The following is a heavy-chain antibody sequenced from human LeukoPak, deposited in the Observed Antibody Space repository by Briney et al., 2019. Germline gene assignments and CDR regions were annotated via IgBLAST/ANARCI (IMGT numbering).Heavy chain of an antibody. D-gene: IGHD2-21*02. CDR3: ARAPWGDSEKFDY. Sequence: SETLSLTCTVSGGSISSGGYYWSWIRQHPAKGLEWIGYIYYSGSTYYNPSLKSQVTISVDTSKNQFSLKLSSVNAADTAVYYCARAPWGDSEKFDYWGQGTLVTVSS. CDR1: GGSISSGGYY. CDR2: IYYSGST. J-gene: IGHJ4*02. V-gene: IGHV4-31*01.